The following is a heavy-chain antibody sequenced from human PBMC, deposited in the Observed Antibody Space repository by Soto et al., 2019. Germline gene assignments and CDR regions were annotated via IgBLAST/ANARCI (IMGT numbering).Heavy chain of an antibody. V-gene: IGHV3-23*01. CDR3: AKPPDYNWNDY. CDR2: VSVSGGST. CDR1: GFTFSSYA. D-gene: IGHD1-20*01. Sequence: PGGSLRLSCAASGFTFSSYAMSWVRQAPGKGLEWISAVSVSGGSTYYADSVKGRFTISRDNSKDTLYLQMNNLRAEDTAVYYCAKPPDYNWNDYWGQGTLVTVSS. J-gene: IGHJ4*02.